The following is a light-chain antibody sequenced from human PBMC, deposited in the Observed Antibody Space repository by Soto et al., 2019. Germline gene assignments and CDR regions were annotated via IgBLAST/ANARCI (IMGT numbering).Light chain of an antibody. CDR1: QSISSW. J-gene: IGKJ4*01. CDR3: QQYNSYPI. CDR2: DAS. Sequence: EIQMTQSPSALSTSVGDRVTITCRASQSISSWLAWYQQKPGKAPKLLIYDASSLESGVPSRFSGSGSGTEFTLTISSLQPDDFATYYCQQYNSYPIFGGGTKV. V-gene: IGKV1-5*01.